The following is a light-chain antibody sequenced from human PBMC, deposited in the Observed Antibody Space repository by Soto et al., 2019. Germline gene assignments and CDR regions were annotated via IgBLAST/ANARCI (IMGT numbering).Light chain of an antibody. V-gene: IGKV1-17*01. CDR3: QQHNSYPFT. CDR1: QAIKNN. CDR2: AAS. Sequence: DIQMTQSPSSLSTSVGDRVTITCRASQAIKNNLAWYQHKPGEAHKRLIYAASNLQTGAPSRFSGSGSGTEFTLTISSLQPEDFATYYCQQHNSYPFTFGGGTQVAIK. J-gene: IGKJ4*01.